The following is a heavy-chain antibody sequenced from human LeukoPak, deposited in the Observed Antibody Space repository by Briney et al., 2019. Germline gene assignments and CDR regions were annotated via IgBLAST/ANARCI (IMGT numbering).Heavy chain of an antibody. CDR1: GGSISSYY. Sequence: PSETLSPTCTVSGGSISSYYWSWIRQPPGKGLEWIGYIYYSGSTNYNPSLKSRVTISVDTSKNQFSLKLSSVTAADTAVYYCARVLRLGEFVDYWGQGTLVTVSS. D-gene: IGHD3-16*01. V-gene: IGHV4-59*01. J-gene: IGHJ4*02. CDR2: IYYSGST. CDR3: ARVLRLGEFVDY.